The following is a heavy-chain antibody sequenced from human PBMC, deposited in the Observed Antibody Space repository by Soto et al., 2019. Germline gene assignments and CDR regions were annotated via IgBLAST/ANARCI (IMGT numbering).Heavy chain of an antibody. CDR1: GFTFSSYA. V-gene: IGHV3-23*01. Sequence: GGSLRLSCVVSGFTFSSYAMSWVRQAPGKGLEWDSSISGSGGNIYYADSVKGRFTISRDNSKNRLHLQMNSLRAEDTAVYYCAKPASGWYPKLMNGMDVWGQGTTVTVSS. J-gene: IGHJ6*02. CDR3: AKPASGWYPKLMNGMDV. D-gene: IGHD6-19*01. CDR2: ISGSGGNI.